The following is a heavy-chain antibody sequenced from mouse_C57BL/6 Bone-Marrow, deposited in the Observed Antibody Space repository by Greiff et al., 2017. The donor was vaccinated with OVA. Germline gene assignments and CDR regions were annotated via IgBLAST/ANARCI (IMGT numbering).Heavy chain of an antibody. J-gene: IGHJ2*01. CDR2: ISYDGSN. V-gene: IGHV3-6*01. CDR3: ARDLVY. CDR1: GYSITSGYY. Sequence: DVQLQESGPGLVKPSQSLSLTCSVTGYSITSGYYWNWIRQFPGNKLEWMGYISYDGSNNYNPSLKNRISITRDTSKNQFFLKLNSVTTEDTATYYCARDLVYWGQGTTLTVSS.